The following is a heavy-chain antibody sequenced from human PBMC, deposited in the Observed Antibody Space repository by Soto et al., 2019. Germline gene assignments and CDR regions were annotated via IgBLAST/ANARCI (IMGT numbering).Heavy chain of an antibody. CDR3: ACETVGDIVATIAFPTGSIDY. V-gene: IGHV4-39*01. CDR1: GGSISSSSYY. J-gene: IGHJ4*02. CDR2: IYYSGST. D-gene: IGHD5-12*01. Sequence: QLQLQESGPGLVKPSETLSLTCTVSGGSISSSSYYWGWIRQPPGKGLEWIGSIYYSGSTYYNPSLKSRVTISVDTSKNQFSLKLSSVTAADTAVYYCACETVGDIVATIAFPTGSIDYWGQGTLVTVSS.